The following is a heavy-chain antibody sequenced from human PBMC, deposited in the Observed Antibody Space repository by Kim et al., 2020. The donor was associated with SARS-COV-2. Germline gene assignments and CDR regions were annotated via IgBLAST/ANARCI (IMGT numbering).Heavy chain of an antibody. D-gene: IGHD3-9*01. CDR3: TKEGILTGYADY. Sequence: GGSLRLSCTASGFTFSTYAMSWVRQAPGKGLEWVSAISGSGDNTYYADSVKGRFTISRDNSKNTLYVEMNSLRAEDTAVYYCTKEGILTGYADYWGQGTLVTVSS. V-gene: IGHV3-23*01. CDR1: GFTFSTYA. J-gene: IGHJ4*02. CDR2: ISGSGDNT.